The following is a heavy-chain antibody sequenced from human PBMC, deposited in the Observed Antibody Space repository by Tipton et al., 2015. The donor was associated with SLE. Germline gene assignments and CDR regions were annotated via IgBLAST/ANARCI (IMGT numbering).Heavy chain of an antibody. CDR3: ARGPSRNGWYYWYFDL. CDR1: GGSVSGYF. CDR2: INHGGGT. V-gene: IGHV4-34*01. D-gene: IGHD6-19*01. Sequence: TLSLTCAVSGGSVSGYFWSWIRQSPGTGLEWLGEINHGGGTNYNPSLKSRVTILIDTSKKQVSLKVTSVTAADTAVYFCARGPSRNGWYYWYFDLWGRGTLVTVSS. J-gene: IGHJ2*01.